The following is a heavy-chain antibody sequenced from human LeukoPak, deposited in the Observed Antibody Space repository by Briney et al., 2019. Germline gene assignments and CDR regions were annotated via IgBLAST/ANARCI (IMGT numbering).Heavy chain of an antibody. Sequence: GGSLRLSCAASGFRFSDYALSWVRQAPGKGPEWISAISGSGGGSYYADSVKGRFTISRDNSKNTLYLQLNSLRAEDTAVYYCARDSFLVRGEDYYYYGMDVWGQGTTVTVSS. D-gene: IGHD3-10*01. CDR3: ARDSFLVRGEDYYYYGMDV. CDR1: GFRFSDYA. CDR2: ISGSGGGS. J-gene: IGHJ6*02. V-gene: IGHV3-23*01.